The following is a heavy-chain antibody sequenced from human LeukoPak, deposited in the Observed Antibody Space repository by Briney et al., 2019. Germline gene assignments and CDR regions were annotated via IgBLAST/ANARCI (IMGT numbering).Heavy chain of an antibody. J-gene: IGHJ2*01. CDR2: IYPSDSDT. D-gene: IGHD2-2*01. CDR1: GYIFTNYW. CDR3: ARLGAIVVIPDAMPDWYFDL. V-gene: IGHV5-51*01. Sequence: ESLKISCKGSGYIFTNYWIGWVRQMPGKGLECMGIIYPSDSDTTYGPSFQGQVSISVDKSSGTAYLQWTSLKSSDTAMYYCARLGAIVVIPDAMPDWYFDLWGRGTLVTVSS.